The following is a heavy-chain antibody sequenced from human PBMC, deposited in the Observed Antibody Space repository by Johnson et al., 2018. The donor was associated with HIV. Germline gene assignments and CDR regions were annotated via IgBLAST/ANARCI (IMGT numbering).Heavy chain of an antibody. CDR2: IGTAGDT. D-gene: IGHD3-9*01. CDR1: GFTFSSYD. V-gene: IGHV3-13*01. Sequence: VQLVESGGGLVQPGGSLRLSCAASGFTFSSYDMHWVRQATGKGLEWVSAIGTAGDTYYPGSVKGRFTISRENAKNSLYLQMNSLRAGDTAMYYCAKRKRYFDWLSAFDIWGQGTMVTVSS. CDR3: AKRKRYFDWLSAFDI. J-gene: IGHJ3*02.